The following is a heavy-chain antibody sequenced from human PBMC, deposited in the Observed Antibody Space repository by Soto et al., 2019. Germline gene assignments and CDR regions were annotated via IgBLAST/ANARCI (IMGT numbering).Heavy chain of an antibody. Sequence: SVKVSCKASGGTFSSYAISWVRQAPGQGLEWMGGIIPIFGTANYAQKFQGRVTITADESTSTAYMELSSLRSEDTAVYYCARDHGSGSYAADYWGQGTLVTVSS. CDR2: IIPIFGTA. CDR3: ARDHGSGSYAADY. V-gene: IGHV1-69*13. D-gene: IGHD1-26*01. J-gene: IGHJ4*02. CDR1: GGTFSSYA.